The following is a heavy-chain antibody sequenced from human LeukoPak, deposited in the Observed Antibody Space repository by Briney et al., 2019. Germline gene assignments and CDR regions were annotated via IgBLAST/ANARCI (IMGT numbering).Heavy chain of an antibody. Sequence: PGSSLRLSCAASGFTLRHCGMHGVRQAPGEGLEGVAVMWYGGCNKYCADCEKGRYTISRDNSKNTLDLQMNSLRAEDMAVYYCAKDLLERSFDYWGQGTLVTVSS. V-gene: IGHV3-33*06. CDR2: MWYGGCNK. J-gene: IGHJ4*02. CDR3: AKDLLERSFDY. CDR1: GFTLRHCG. D-gene: IGHD1-1*01.